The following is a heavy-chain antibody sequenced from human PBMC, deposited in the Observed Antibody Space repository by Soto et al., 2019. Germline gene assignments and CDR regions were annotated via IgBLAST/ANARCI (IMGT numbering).Heavy chain of an antibody. V-gene: IGHV5-10-1*01. CDR2: IDSSDSYT. CDR1: GYSFTSYW. Sequence: GESLKISCKGSGYSFTSYWISWVRQMPGKGLEWMGRIDSSDSYTNYSPSFQGHVTISADKSISTAYLQWSSLKPSDTAMYYCARLYCSSTSCYGMDVWGQGTTVTVSS. CDR3: ARLYCSSTSCYGMDV. D-gene: IGHD2-2*01. J-gene: IGHJ6*02.